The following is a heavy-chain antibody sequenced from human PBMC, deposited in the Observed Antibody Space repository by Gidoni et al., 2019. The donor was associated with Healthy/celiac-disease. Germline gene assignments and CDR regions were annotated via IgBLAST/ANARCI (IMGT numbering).Heavy chain of an antibody. CDR2: IYTSGST. D-gene: IGHD3-9*01. V-gene: IGHV4-61*02. Sequence: QVQLQESGPGLVKPSQTLSLTRTVPGGSISSGSYYWSWIRQPAGKGLEWIGRIYTSGSTNYNPSLKSRVTISVDTSKNQFSLKLSSVTAADTAVYYCARELAYDILTGYSFGYWGQGTLVTVSS. J-gene: IGHJ4*02. CDR3: ARELAYDILTGYSFGY. CDR1: GGSISSGSYY.